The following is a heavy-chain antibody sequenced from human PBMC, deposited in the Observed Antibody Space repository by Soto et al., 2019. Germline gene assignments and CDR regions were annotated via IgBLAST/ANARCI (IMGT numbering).Heavy chain of an antibody. CDR1: GGTFSSYA. D-gene: IGHD3-3*01. CDR2: IIPIFGTA. Sequence: SVKVSCKASGGTFSSYAISWVRQAPGQGLEWMGGIIPIFGTANYAQKFQGRVTITADESTSTAYMELSSLRSEDTAVYYCAREDLGPDYDFWSGSSRPTYYYGMDVWGQGTTVTVSS. CDR3: AREDLGPDYDFWSGSSRPTYYYGMDV. J-gene: IGHJ6*02. V-gene: IGHV1-69*13.